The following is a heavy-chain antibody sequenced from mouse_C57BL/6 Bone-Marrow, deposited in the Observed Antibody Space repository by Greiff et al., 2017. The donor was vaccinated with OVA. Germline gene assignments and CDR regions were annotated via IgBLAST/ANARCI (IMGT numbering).Heavy chain of an antibody. Sequence: QVQLQQSGPELVKPGASVKISCKASGYAFSSSWMNWVKQRPGKGLEWIGRIYPGDGDTNYNGKFKGKATLTADKSSSTAYMQLSSLTSEDSAVYYCATYRRAFDYWGQGTTLTVSS. CDR2: IYPGDGDT. D-gene: IGHD3-1*01. CDR3: ATYRRAFDY. V-gene: IGHV1-82*01. J-gene: IGHJ2*01. CDR1: GYAFSSSW.